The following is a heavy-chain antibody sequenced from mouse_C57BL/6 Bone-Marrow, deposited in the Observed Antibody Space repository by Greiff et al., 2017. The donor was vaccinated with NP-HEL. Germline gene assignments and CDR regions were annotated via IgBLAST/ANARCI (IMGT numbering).Heavy chain of an antibody. CDR1: GYTFTSYW. Sequence: VQLQQSGAELVKPGASVKMSCKASGYTFTSYWITWVKQRPGQGLEWIGDIYPGSGSTNYNEKFKSKATLTVDTSSSTAYMQLSSLTSEDSAVYYCARWIYDGTRGFAYWGQGTLVTVSA. D-gene: IGHD2-3*01. J-gene: IGHJ3*01. V-gene: IGHV1-55*01. CDR2: IYPGSGST. CDR3: ARWIYDGTRGFAY.